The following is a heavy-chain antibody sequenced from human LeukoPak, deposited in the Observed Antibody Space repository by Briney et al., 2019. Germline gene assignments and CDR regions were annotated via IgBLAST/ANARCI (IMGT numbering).Heavy chain of an antibody. D-gene: IGHD6-19*01. CDR3: AKGDSSGWTYYFDY. Sequence: GRSLRLSCAASGFTFDDYAMHWVRQAPGKGLEWVSGISWNSGSIGYADSVKGRFTISRDNAKNSLYLQVNSLRAEDMALYYCAKGDSSGWTYYFDYWGQGTLVTVSS. CDR2: ISWNSGSI. CDR1: GFTFDDYA. J-gene: IGHJ4*02. V-gene: IGHV3-9*03.